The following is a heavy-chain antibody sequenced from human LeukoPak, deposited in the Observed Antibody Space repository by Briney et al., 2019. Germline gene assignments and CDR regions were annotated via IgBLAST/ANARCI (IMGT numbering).Heavy chain of an antibody. CDR1: GYSISSGYY. CDR2: IYHSGST. V-gene: IGHV4-38-2*02. Sequence: SETLSLTCTVSGYSISSGYYWGWIRQPPGKGLEWIGSIYHSGSTYYNPSLKSRVTISVDTSKNQFSLKLSSVTAADTAVYYCARDAAGAYYFDYWGQGTLVTVSS. D-gene: IGHD6-13*01. CDR3: ARDAAGAYYFDY. J-gene: IGHJ4*02.